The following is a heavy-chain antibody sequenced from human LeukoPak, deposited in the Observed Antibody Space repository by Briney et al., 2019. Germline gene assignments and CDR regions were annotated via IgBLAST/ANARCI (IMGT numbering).Heavy chain of an antibody. Sequence: ASVKVSCKASGYTFTGYGINWVRQATGQGLEWMGWMNPNSGNTGYAQKFQGRVTMTRNTSISTAYMELSSLRSEDTAVYYCARDSSGWYHWFDPWGQGTLVTVSS. J-gene: IGHJ5*02. CDR3: ARDSSGWYHWFDP. CDR2: MNPNSGNT. CDR1: GYTFTGYG. V-gene: IGHV1-8*02. D-gene: IGHD6-19*01.